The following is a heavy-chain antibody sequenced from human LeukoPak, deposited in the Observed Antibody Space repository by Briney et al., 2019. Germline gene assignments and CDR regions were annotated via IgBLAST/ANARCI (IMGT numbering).Heavy chain of an antibody. V-gene: IGHV3-21*01. CDR3: ARDTPYYYDSSGYL. Sequence: NAGGSLRLSCAASRFTFSSYSMNWVRQAPGKGLEWVSSISSSSSYIYYADSVKGRFTISRDNAKNSLYLQMNSLRAEDTAVYYCARDTPYYYDSSGYLWGQGTLVTVSS. D-gene: IGHD3-22*01. J-gene: IGHJ5*02. CDR2: ISSSSSYI. CDR1: RFTFSSYS.